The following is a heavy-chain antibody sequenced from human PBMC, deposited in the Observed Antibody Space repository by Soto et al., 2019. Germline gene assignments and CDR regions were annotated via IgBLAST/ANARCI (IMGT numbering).Heavy chain of an antibody. V-gene: IGHV4-59*01. CDR1: GDSISNYF. J-gene: IGHJ4*02. D-gene: IGHD2-2*01. Sequence: QVRLQESGPGLVKPSETLSLTCTVSGDSISNYFWNWIRQPPGKGLEWIGYIHYSGSTNYNTSLKSRVTMSLDTSKNQFSLKLSSVTAADTAVYYCARFSSRSPFDSWGQGTLVTVSS. CDR3: ARFSSRSPFDS. CDR2: IHYSGST.